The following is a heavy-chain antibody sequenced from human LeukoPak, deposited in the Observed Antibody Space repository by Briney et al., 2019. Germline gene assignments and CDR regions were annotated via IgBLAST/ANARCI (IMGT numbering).Heavy chain of an antibody. V-gene: IGHV1-46*01. CDR2: ISPSGGKT. CDR1: GYTFTSNF. Sequence: ASVKVSCKASGYTFTSNFMHWVRQAPGQGLEWMGIISPSGGKTIYAQKFQGRVTMTRDMSTSTVYMELSSLRSEDTAVYYCARVPKDDTSGYYYFDYWGQGTLVTVSS. CDR3: ARVPKDDTSGYYYFDY. J-gene: IGHJ4*02. D-gene: IGHD3-22*01.